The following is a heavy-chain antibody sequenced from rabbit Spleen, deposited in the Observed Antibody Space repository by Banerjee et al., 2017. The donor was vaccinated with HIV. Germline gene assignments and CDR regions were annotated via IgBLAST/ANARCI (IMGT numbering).Heavy chain of an antibody. J-gene: IGHJ4*01. CDR3: ARDLVAVIGWNFSL. CDR2: IYSGSSGST. D-gene: IGHD1-1*01. V-gene: IGHV1S45*01. Sequence: QQQLEESGGDLVQPGASLTLTCKASGFDFSSNAMCWVRQAPGKGLEWIGIIYSGSSGSTYYATWAKGRFTCSKTSSTTVTLQMTSLTAADTATYFCARDLVAVIGWNFSLWGPGTLVTVS. CDR1: GFDFSSNA.